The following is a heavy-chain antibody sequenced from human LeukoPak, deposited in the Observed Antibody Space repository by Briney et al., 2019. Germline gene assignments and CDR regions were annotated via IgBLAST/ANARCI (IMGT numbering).Heavy chain of an antibody. J-gene: IGHJ4*02. D-gene: IGHD3-22*01. V-gene: IGHV5-51*01. CDR2: IYPDDSDT. CDR3: SRLDSSGYYASEY. Sequence: GESLKISCKGSGYRFTSYWIGWVRQMPGKGLECMGIIYPDDSDTRYSPSFQGQVTISADRSITTAYLQWRSLKASDTAMYYCSRLDSSGYYASEYWGQGTLVTVSS. CDR1: GYRFTSYW.